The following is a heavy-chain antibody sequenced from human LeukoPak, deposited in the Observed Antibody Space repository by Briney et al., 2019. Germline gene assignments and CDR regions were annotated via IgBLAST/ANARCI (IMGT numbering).Heavy chain of an antibody. CDR1: GFTVSSNY. CDR3: ARVTPTYYYDSSGRDY. J-gene: IGHJ4*02. CDR2: IYSGGST. Sequence: PGGSLRLSCAASGFTVSSNYMSWVRQAPGKGLEWVSVIYSGGSTYYADSVKGRFTISRDNSKNTLYLQMNSLRAEDTAVYYCARVTPTYYYDSSGRDYWGQGTLVTVSS. D-gene: IGHD3-22*01. V-gene: IGHV3-53*01.